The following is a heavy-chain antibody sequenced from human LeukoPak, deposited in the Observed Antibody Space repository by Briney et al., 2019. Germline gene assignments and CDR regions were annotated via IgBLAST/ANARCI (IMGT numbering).Heavy chain of an antibody. V-gene: IGHV3-15*01. D-gene: IGHD3-10*01. CDR2: IKSKTDGGIV. Sequence: GGSLRLSCAASGFTFSSYAMSWVRQAPGKGPEWVGRIKSKTDGGIVDYAAPVKGRFSISRDDSKNMLYLQMNSLKTEDTGVYHCTTDRGDHYGSGSYNWGQGTLVTVSS. CDR1: GFTFSSYA. CDR3: TTDRGDHYGSGSYN. J-gene: IGHJ4*02.